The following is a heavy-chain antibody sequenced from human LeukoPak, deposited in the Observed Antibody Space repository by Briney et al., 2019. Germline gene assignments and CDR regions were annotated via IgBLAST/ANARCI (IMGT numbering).Heavy chain of an antibody. V-gene: IGHV4-4*07. Sequence: SETLSLTCTVSGGSIRSYHWSWIRQPAGKGLEWVGHIYTSGNTKYNSSLKSRVSMSVDTSKNQFSLKLRSVTAADTAVYFCASLGSGRFFDLWGRGTLVTVSS. CDR1: GGSIRSYH. CDR2: IYTSGNT. D-gene: IGHD3-16*01. J-gene: IGHJ2*01. CDR3: ASLGSGRFFDL.